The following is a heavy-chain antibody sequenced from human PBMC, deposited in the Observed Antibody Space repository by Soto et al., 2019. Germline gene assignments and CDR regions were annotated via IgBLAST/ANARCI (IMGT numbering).Heavy chain of an antibody. CDR3: ARDYALNPLYYYGMDV. J-gene: IGHJ6*02. V-gene: IGHV3-33*01. CDR1: GFTFSSYG. Sequence: PGGSLRLSCAASGFTFSSYGMHWVRQAPGKGLEWVAVIWYDGSNKYYADSVKGRFTISRDNSKNTLYLQMNSLRAEDTAVYYCARDYALNPLYYYGMDVWGQGTTVTVSS. CDR2: IWYDGSNK. D-gene: IGHD2-2*01.